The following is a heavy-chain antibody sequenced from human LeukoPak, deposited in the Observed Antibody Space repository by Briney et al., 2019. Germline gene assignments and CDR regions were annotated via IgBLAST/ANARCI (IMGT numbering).Heavy chain of an antibody. CDR2: ISAYNGNT. V-gene: IGHV1-18*01. J-gene: IGHJ5*02. CDR3: ARDPDYYGSGSGRFDP. D-gene: IGHD3-10*01. CDR1: GYTFTSYG. Sequence: ASVKVSCKASGYTFTSYGISWVRQAPGQALEWMGWISAYNGNTNYAQKLQGRVTMTTDTSTSTAYMELRSLRFDDTAVYYCARDPDYYGSGSGRFDPWGQGTLVSVSS.